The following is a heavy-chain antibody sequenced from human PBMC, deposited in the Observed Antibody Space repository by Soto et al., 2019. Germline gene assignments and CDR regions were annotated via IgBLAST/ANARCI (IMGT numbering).Heavy chain of an antibody. CDR1: GGTFSSYA. D-gene: IGHD2-15*01. CDR2: IIPIFGTA. V-gene: IGHV1-69*13. J-gene: IGHJ6*02. CDR3: ARGIVVVVAATRNPTTYYYYGMDV. Sequence: SVKVSCKASGGTFSSYAISWVRRAPGQGLEWMGGIIPIFGTANYAQKFQGRVTITADESTSTAYMELSSLRSEDTAVYYCARGIVVVVAATRNPTTYYYYGMDVWGQGTTVTVSS.